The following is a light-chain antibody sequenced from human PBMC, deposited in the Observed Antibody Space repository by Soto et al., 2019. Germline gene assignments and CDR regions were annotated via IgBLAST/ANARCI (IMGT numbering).Light chain of an antibody. CDR1: SSDVGGYNY. J-gene: IGLJ1*01. CDR3: CSFAGTNTFALYV. CDR2: DVI. V-gene: IGLV2-11*01. Sequence: QPVLTQPRSVSGSPGQSVFISCTGTSSDVGGYNYVSWYQHHPGKAPKLIIFDVIKRPSGVPDRFSGSKSGNTASLTISGLQADDEADYHCCSFAGTNTFALYVFGTGTKVTVL.